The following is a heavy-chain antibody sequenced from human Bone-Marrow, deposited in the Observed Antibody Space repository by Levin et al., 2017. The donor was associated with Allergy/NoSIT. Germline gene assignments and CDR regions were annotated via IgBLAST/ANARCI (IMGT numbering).Heavy chain of an antibody. V-gene: IGHV3-74*01. CDR3: AREVEVFGIGAYY. D-gene: IGHD3-16*01. Sequence: GGSLRLSCADSGFTFSRYWMHWVRQAPGTGLVWLARINGDGSVTNHADSVKGRFTVFRDNARNMVFLQMNSLRVEDTGVYFCAREVEVFGIGAYYWGQGALVTVSS. CDR2: INGDGSVT. J-gene: IGHJ4*02. CDR1: GFTFSRYW.